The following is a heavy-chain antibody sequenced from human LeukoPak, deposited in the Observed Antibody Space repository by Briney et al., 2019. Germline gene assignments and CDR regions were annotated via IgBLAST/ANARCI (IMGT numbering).Heavy chain of an antibody. CDR3: AKAGPLSGSYYFGAFDI. CDR1: GFTFSSYG. CDR2: ISYDGSNK. V-gene: IGHV3-30*18. D-gene: IGHD1-26*01. Sequence: PGRSLRLSCAASGFTFSSYGMHWVRQAPGKGLEWVAVISYDGSNKYYADSVKGRFTISRDNSKNTLYLQMNSLRAEGTAVYYCAKAGPLSGSYYFGAFDIWGQGTMVTVSS. J-gene: IGHJ3*02.